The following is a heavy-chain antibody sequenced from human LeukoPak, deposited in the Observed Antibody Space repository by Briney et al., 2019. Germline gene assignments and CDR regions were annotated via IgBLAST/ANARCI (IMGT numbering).Heavy chain of an antibody. CDR1: GGSISSYY. D-gene: IGHD6-13*01. J-gene: IGHJ4*02. CDR2: IYYSGST. Sequence: SETLSLTCTVSGGSISSYYWSWIRQPPGKGLEWIGYIYYSGSTNYNPSLKSRVIISVDTSKNQFSLKLSSVTAADTAVYYCARDYGDGIAAAGFFDYWGQGTLVTVSS. CDR3: ARDYGDGIAAAGFFDY. V-gene: IGHV4-59*01.